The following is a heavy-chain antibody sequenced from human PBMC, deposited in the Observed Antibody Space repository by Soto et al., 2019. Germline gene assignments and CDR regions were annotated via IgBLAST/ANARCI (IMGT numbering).Heavy chain of an antibody. V-gene: IGHV1-18*01. J-gene: IGHJ2*01. CDR1: GYTFSDYA. CDR2: ISASTRNT. D-gene: IGHD2-15*01. Sequence: QVQLVQSGGEVKKPGASVKVSCQASGYTFSDYAISWVRQAPGQGLEWMGWISASTRNTDQAQNFQGRVTMTLDTATKTAYMELRSLRSDDTAVYYCVRCYCSVGSCYACWHFDLWGRGTLVTVPS. CDR3: VRCYCSVGSCYACWHFDL.